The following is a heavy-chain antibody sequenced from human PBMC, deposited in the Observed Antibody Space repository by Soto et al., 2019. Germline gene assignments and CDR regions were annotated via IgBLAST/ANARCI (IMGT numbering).Heavy chain of an antibody. D-gene: IGHD3-3*01. V-gene: IGHV3-66*04. Sequence: GGSLRLSCAASGFTVSSNYMSWVRQAPGKGLEWVSVIYSGGSTYYADSVKGRFTISRDNSKNTLYLQMNSLRAEDTAVYYCARHTIFGVVIHTIYYMDVWGKGTTVTVSS. CDR3: ARHTIFGVVIHTIYYMDV. J-gene: IGHJ6*03. CDR1: GFTVSSNY. CDR2: IYSGGST.